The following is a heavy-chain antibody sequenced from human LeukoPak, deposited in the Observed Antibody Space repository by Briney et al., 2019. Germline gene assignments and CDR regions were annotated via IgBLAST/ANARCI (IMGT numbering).Heavy chain of an antibody. D-gene: IGHD3-10*01. J-gene: IGHJ4*02. Sequence: KTSETLSLTCTVSGGSISSGDYYWNWIRQPPGKGLEWIGYIYYSGSTYYNPSLKSRVTISVDTSENQFSLKLSSVTAADTAAYYCARGTTLIRGGDYWGQGTLVTVSS. CDR1: GGSISSGDYY. CDR2: IYYSGST. CDR3: ARGTTLIRGGDY. V-gene: IGHV4-30-4*08.